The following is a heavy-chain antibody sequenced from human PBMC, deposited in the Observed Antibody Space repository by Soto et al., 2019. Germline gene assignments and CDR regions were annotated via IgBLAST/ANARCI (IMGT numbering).Heavy chain of an antibody. CDR3: ARLQGYGPGISDY. Sequence: GGSLRLSCAASGFTFSTYNMNWVRQAPGKGLEWVSYISSSSSTTYYADSVKGRFTISRDNVKNSLYLQMNSLRAEDTAVYYCARLQGYGPGISDYWGQGTLVTVSS. J-gene: IGHJ4*02. V-gene: IGHV3-48*01. D-gene: IGHD3-10*01. CDR1: GFTFSTYN. CDR2: ISSSSSTT.